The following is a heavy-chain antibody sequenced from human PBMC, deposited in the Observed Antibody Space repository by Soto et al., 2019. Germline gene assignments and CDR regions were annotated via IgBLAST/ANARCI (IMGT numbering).Heavy chain of an antibody. Sequence: GLSLKISCKGSGYSFTSYWIGWVRQMQGKGLEWMGIIYPGDSDTRYSPSFQGQVTISADKSISTAYLQWSSLKASDAAMYYCARLGGYSSSWYPDDAFDIWGQGTMVTVS. J-gene: IGHJ3*02. CDR3: ARLGGYSSSWYPDDAFDI. V-gene: IGHV5-51*01. D-gene: IGHD6-13*01. CDR1: GYSFTSYW. CDR2: IYPGDSDT.